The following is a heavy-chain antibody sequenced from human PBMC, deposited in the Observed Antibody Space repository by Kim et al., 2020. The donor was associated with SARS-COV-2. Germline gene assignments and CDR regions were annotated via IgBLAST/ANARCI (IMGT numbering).Heavy chain of an antibody. D-gene: IGHD6-13*01. Sequence: SETLSLTCTVSGGSISSSSYYWGWIRQPPGKGLEWIGSIYYSGITYYNPSLKSRVTLSVDTSKNQFSLKLSSVTAADTAVYYCARSRQQQLVFNYYYGMDVWGQGTTVTVSS. CDR3: ARSRQQQLVFNYYYGMDV. J-gene: IGHJ6*02. CDR1: GGSISSSSYY. CDR2: IYYSGIT. V-gene: IGHV4-39*01.